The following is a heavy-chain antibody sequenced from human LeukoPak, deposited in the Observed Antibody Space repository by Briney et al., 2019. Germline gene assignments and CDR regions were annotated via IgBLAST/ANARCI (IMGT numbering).Heavy chain of an antibody. Sequence: SGTLSLTCAVSGGSISSSNWWSWVRQPPGKGLEWIGEIYHSGSTNYNPSLKSRVTISVDKSKNQFSLKLSSVTAADTAVYYCAREISDIVVENYYYYMDVWGKGTTVTVSS. CDR3: AREISDIVVENYYYYMDV. CDR1: GGSISSSNW. D-gene: IGHD2-2*01. J-gene: IGHJ6*03. CDR2: IYHSGST. V-gene: IGHV4-4*02.